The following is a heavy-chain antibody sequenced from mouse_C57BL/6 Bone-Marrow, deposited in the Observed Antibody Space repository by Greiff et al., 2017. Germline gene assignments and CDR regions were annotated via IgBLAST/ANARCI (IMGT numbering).Heavy chain of an antibody. V-gene: IGHV1-42*01. CDR3: AIERFAY. CDR2: FNPCTGGT. Sequence: EVQLQESGPELVKPGASVKISCKASGYSFTGYYMNWVKQSPEKSLEWIGDFNPCTGGTTYNQKFKAKDTLTVDKSSSTAYLQLKRLTSEDSAVXCCAIERFAYWGQGTLVTVSA. CDR1: GYSFTGYY. J-gene: IGHJ3*01.